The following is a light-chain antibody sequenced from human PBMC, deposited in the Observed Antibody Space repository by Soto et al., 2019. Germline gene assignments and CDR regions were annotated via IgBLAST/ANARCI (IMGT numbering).Light chain of an antibody. CDR2: DTS. CDR1: QGIGDT. J-gene: IGKJ1*01. CDR3: QQRSNWPRT. V-gene: IGKV3-11*01. Sequence: RQSPATLSVSPVECATVSSMASQGIGDTVAWYQHKPGQTPRLLIYDTSTRATGVPTRFSGSRSGTDFTPTISSLEPEDFAVYYCQQRSNWPRTFGQGTKVDI.